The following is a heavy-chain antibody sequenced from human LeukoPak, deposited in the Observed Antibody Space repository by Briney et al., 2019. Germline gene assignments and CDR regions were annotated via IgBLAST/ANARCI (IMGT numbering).Heavy chain of an antibody. V-gene: IGHV4-31*03. J-gene: IGHJ6*02. CDR1: GGSISSGGYY. CDR2: IYYSGST. D-gene: IGHD3-9*01. Sequence: SQTLSLTCTVSGGSISSGGYYWSWIRQHPGKGLEWIGYIYYSGSTYYNPSLKSRVTISADTSKNQFSLIVNSVTAADSAVYYCVRDHWLLSSKTWYYYGMDVWGQGTTVTVSS. CDR3: VRDHWLLSSKTWYYYGMDV.